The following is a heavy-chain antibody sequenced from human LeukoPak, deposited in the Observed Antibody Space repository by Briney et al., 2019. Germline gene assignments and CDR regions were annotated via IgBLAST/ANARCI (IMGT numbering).Heavy chain of an antibody. V-gene: IGHV4-4*02. CDR2: IYHSGST. J-gene: IGHJ4*02. D-gene: IGHD3-22*01. CDR3: ARDLAYDSSGYFADY. Sequence: SETLSLTCAVSGGSISSTNWWSWVRQPPGKGLEWIGEIYHSGSTNYNPSLKSRVTISVDTSKNQFSLKLNSVTAADTAVYYCARDLAYDSSGYFADYWGQGTLVTVSS. CDR1: GGSISSTNW.